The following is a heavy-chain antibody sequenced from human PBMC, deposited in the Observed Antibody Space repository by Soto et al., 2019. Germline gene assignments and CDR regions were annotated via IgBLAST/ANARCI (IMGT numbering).Heavy chain of an antibody. CDR1: GGSISTGGYY. D-gene: IGHD1-1*01. CDR2: IYYSGST. V-gene: IGHV4-31*03. Sequence: TLSLTCTVSGGSISTGGYYWTWMRQHPGKGLEWIGYIYYSGSTYYNPSLKSRVTISVDTSKNQFSLKLSSVTAADTAVYYCARAPYLATPGTSDFDYWPHGPLATVSS. J-gene: IGHJ4*01. CDR3: ARAPYLATPGTSDFDY.